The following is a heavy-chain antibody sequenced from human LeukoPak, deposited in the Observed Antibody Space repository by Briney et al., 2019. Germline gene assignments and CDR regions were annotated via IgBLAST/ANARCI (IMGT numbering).Heavy chain of an antibody. CDR2: TSSNGGST. CDR3: ARDPAPGYSGRTIEYYFDY. V-gene: IGHV3-64*01. Sequence: GGSLRLSCAASGFTFSSYAMHWVRQAPGKGLEYVSATSSNGGSTYYANSVKGRFTISRDNSKNTLYLQMGSLRAEDMAVYYCARDPAPGYSGRTIEYYFDYWGQGTLVTVSS. D-gene: IGHD5-12*01. CDR1: GFTFSSYA. J-gene: IGHJ4*02.